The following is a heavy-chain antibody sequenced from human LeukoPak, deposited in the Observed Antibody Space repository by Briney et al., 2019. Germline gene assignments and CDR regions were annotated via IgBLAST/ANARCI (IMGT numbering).Heavy chain of an antibody. CDR2: ISGSGGST. V-gene: IGHV3-23*01. CDR3: AKDALRYYDILTGYLGRYDP. CDR1: GFTFSSYA. Sequence: GGSLRLSCAASGFTFSSYAMSWVRQAPGKGLEWVSAISGSGGSTYYADSVKGRFTICRDNSKNTLYLQMNSLRAEDTAVYYCAKDALRYYDILTGYLGRYDPWGQGTLVTVSS. J-gene: IGHJ5*02. D-gene: IGHD3-9*01.